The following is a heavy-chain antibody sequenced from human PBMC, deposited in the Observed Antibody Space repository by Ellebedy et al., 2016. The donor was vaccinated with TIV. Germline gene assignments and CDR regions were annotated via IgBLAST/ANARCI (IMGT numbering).Heavy chain of an antibody. V-gene: IGHV3-48*01. CDR3: VREVIVGEGNTAAAFDV. Sequence: GGSLRLXXAASGFTFNTYSMNWVRQAPGKGLEWVAFIRSSINSISYADSVKGRFTISRDDAENSLYLQMNSLRADDTAVYFCVREVIVGEGNTAAAFDVWGQGTMVTVSS. CDR2: IRSSINSI. D-gene: IGHD1-26*01. CDR1: GFTFNTYS. J-gene: IGHJ3*01.